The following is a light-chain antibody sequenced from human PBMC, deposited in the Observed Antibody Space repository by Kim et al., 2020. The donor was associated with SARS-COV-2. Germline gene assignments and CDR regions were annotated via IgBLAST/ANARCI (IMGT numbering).Light chain of an antibody. CDR3: QVWDSSSDHRV. CDR2: YVS. CDR1: NIGSTS. J-gene: IGLJ3*02. Sequence: PGKTARIPCGGNNIGSTSVHWYQQKPGQAPVLVIYYVSDRPSGIPERFSGSNSGNTATLTISRVEAGDEADYYCQVWDSSSDHRVFGGGTQLTVL. V-gene: IGLV3-21*04.